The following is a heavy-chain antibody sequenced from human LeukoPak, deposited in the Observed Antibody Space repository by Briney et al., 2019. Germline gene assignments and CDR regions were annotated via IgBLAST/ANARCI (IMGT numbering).Heavy chain of an antibody. V-gene: IGHV1-18*01. CDR1: GYTFTSYG. CDR3: ASSIVVVPAYYYYYGMDV. D-gene: IGHD2-2*01. CDR2: ISAYNGNT. Sequence: ASVKVSCKASGYTFTSYGISCVRQAPGQGLEWMGWISAYNGNTNYAQKLQGRVTMTTDTSTSTAYMELRSLRSDDTAVYYCASSIVVVPAYYYYYGMDVWGQGTTVTVSS. J-gene: IGHJ6*02.